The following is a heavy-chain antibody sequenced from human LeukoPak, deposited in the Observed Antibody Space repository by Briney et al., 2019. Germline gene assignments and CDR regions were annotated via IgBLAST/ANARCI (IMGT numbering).Heavy chain of an antibody. CDR1: GFTFSSYG. V-gene: IGHV3-33*06. Sequence: GGSLRLSCAASGFTFSSYGMHWVRQAPGKGLEWVAVIWYDGSNKYYADSVKGRFTISRDNSKNTLYLQMNSLRADDTAVYYCAKRGDSSGWSQYDYWGKGTLVTVSS. J-gene: IGHJ4*02. CDR3: AKRGDSSGWSQYDY. CDR2: IWYDGSNK. D-gene: IGHD6-19*01.